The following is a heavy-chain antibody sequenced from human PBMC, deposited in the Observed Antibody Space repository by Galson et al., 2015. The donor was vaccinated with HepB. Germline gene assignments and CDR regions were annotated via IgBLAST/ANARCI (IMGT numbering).Heavy chain of an antibody. CDR1: GGTFSNYA. CDR2: IIPTFGTT. D-gene: IGHD3-3*01. CDR3: AAVFRFLEWSPDYYYYMDV. J-gene: IGHJ6*03. Sequence: SVKVSCKASGGTFSNYAISWVRQAPGQGLEWMGGIIPTFGTTNYVQKFQGRVTITADESTSTAYMELSSLRSEDTAVYYCAAVFRFLEWSPDYYYYMDVWGKGATVTVSS. V-gene: IGHV1-69*13.